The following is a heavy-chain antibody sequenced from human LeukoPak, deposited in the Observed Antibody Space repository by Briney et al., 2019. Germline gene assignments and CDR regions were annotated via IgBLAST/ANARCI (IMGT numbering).Heavy chain of an antibody. CDR1: GFTFSSYS. CDR2: ISSSSSTI. V-gene: IGHV3-48*01. D-gene: IGHD6-13*01. CDR3: AKVPYSSSWYFGAFDI. Sequence: GGSLRLSCAASGFTFSSYSMNWVRQAPGKGLEWVSYISSSSSTIYYADSVKGRFTISRDNAKNSLYLQMNSLRAEDTALYYCAKVPYSSSWYFGAFDIWGQGTMVTVSS. J-gene: IGHJ3*02.